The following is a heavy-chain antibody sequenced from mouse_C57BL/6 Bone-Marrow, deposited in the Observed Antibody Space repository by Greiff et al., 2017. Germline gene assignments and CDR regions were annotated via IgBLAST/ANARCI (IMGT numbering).Heavy chain of an antibody. CDR1: GFTFSSYT. CDR2: ISGGGGNT. V-gene: IGHV5-9*01. Sequence: EVQVVESGGGLVKPGGSLKLSCAASGFTFSSYTMSWVRQTPEKRLEWVATISGGGGNTYYPDSVKGRFTISRDNAKNTLYLQMSSLRSDDTALYYCARPREGYYLFAYWGRKSLVTVSA. CDR3: ARPREGYYLFAY. D-gene: IGHD2-3*01. J-gene: IGHJ3*01.